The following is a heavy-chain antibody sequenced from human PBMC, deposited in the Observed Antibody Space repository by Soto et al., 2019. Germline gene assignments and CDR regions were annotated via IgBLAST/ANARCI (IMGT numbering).Heavy chain of an antibody. Sequence: QVQLVQSGAEVKKPGSSVKVSYKASGVTFSSYAISWVRQAPGHGLEWMGGIIPIFGTADYAQKFQGRVTITADESASTAYMEMSSLRSEDTAVYYCASVETQRYHYGMDVWGQGTTVTVSS. V-gene: IGHV1-69*12. CDR2: IIPIFGTA. CDR3: ASVETQRYHYGMDV. D-gene: IGHD2-15*01. CDR1: GVTFSSYA. J-gene: IGHJ6*02.